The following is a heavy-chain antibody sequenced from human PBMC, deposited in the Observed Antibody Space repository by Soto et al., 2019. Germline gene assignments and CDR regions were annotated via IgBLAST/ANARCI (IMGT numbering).Heavy chain of an antibody. CDR3: VRDSNWRGFEY. Sequence: QVQLQQWGPGLVKPSETLSLTCTVSGDSVISGSYHWSWIRQPPGKGLEWVGYIYYSGNTNYNPSLRSRVSISLDTSKNQLSLKLSSVTAADTAVYYCVRDSNWRGFEYWGQGTLVTVSS. CDR1: GDSVISGSYH. CDR2: IYYSGNT. V-gene: IGHV4-61*01. D-gene: IGHD1-1*01. J-gene: IGHJ4*02.